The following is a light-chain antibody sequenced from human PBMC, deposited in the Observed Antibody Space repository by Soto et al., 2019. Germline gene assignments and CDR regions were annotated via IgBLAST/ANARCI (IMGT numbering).Light chain of an antibody. J-gene: IGLJ1*01. CDR2: EVS. Sequence: QSVLTQPASVSGSPGQSITISCTGTSSDVGGYNDVSWYQQHPGKGPKLMIYEVSNRPSGVSNRFSGSKSGNTASLTISGLQAEDETDYYCSSYTSSSTLYVFGTGTKVTVL. CDR1: SSDVGGYND. CDR3: SSYTSSSTLYV. V-gene: IGLV2-14*03.